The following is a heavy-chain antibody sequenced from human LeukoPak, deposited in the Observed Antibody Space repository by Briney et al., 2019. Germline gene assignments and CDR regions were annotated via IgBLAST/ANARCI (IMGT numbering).Heavy chain of an antibody. V-gene: IGHV2-70*11. Sequence: SGPTLVNPTQTLTLTCTFSGFSLSTSGMCVSWIRQPPGKALEWLARIDWDDDKYYSTSLKTRLTISKDTSKNQVVLTMTNMDPVDTATYYCARGGFGEPRRNWFDPWGQGTLVTVSS. D-gene: IGHD3-10*01. CDR2: IDWDDDK. J-gene: IGHJ5*02. CDR3: ARGGFGEPRRNWFDP. CDR1: GFSLSTSGMC.